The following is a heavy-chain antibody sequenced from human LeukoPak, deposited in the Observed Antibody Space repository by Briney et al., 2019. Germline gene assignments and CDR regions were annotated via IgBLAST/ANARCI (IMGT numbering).Heavy chain of an antibody. CDR3: AKGGGSKLKDAFDI. V-gene: IGHV3-23*01. J-gene: IGHJ3*02. CDR1: GFTFSSYG. CDR2: ISGSGGST. D-gene: IGHD5-12*01. Sequence: GGSLRLSCAAPGFTFSSYGMTWVRQAPGKGLEWVSGISGSGGSTYYADSVKGRFTISRDNSKNTLGVQMNSLRAEDTAVYYCAKGGGSKLKDAFDIWGQGTVVTVSA.